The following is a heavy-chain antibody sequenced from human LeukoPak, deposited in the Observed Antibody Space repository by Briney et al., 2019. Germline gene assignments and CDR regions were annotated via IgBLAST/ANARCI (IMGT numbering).Heavy chain of an antibody. J-gene: IGHJ6*03. V-gene: IGHV3-21*01. D-gene: IGHD3-16*01. CDR1: GFTFSTYS. CDR2: ISISSIYM. CDR3: ARGPSPIRGYYYMDV. Sequence: GGSLRLSCAASGFTFSTYSMNWVRQAPGKGLEWVSSISISSIYMYYADSVKGRFTISRDNAKNSLYLQMNSLRAEDTAVYCCARGPSPIRGYYYMDVWGKGTTVTVSS.